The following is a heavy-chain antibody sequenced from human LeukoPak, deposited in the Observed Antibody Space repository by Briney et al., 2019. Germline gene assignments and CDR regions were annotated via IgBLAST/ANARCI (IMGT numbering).Heavy chain of an antibody. J-gene: IGHJ4*02. CDR1: GYTFTGYY. Sequence: ASVKVSCKASGYTFTGYYMHWVRQAPGQGLEWMGWTNPNSGGTNYAQKFQGRVTMTRDTSISTAYMELSRLRSDDTAVYYCARIPYGDYTDYFDYWGQGTLVTVSS. V-gene: IGHV1-2*02. CDR3: ARIPYGDYTDYFDY. D-gene: IGHD4-17*01. CDR2: TNPNSGGT.